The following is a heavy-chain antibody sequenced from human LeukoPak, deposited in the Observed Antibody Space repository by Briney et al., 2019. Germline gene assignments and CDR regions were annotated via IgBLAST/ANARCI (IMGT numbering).Heavy chain of an antibody. Sequence: SVKVSCKASGGTFSNSAISWVRQAPGQGLEWMGGIIPIFGTANYAQRFQGRVTITADESTSTAYMELSSLRSEDTAVYYCAVVYDFWSGYYGGYFDYWGQGTLVTVSS. V-gene: IGHV1-69*13. CDR3: AVVYDFWSGYYGGYFDY. CDR2: IIPIFGTA. CDR1: GGTFSNSA. D-gene: IGHD3-3*01. J-gene: IGHJ4*02.